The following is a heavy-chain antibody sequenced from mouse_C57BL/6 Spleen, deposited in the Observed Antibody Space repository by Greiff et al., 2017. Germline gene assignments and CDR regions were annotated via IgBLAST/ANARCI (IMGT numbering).Heavy chain of an antibody. D-gene: IGHD1-1*01. CDR2: IHPNSGST. CDR1: GYTFTSYW. V-gene: IGHV1-64*01. Sequence: QVQLQQPGAELVKPGASVKLSCKASGYTFTSYWMHWVKQRPGQGLEWIGMIHPNSGSTNYNEKFKSKATLTVDKSSSTAYMQLSSLTSEDSAVYYCARDNYYGSSYGFDYWGQGTTRTGSS. CDR3: ARDNYYGSSYGFDY. J-gene: IGHJ2*01.